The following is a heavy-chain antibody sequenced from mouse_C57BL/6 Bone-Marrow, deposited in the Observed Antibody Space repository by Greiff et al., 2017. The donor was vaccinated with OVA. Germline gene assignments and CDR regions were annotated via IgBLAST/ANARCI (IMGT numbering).Heavy chain of an antibody. CDR3: ARKRTMIDYYAMDY. V-gene: IGHV2-2*01. CDR1: GFSLTSYG. Sequence: VKLQQSGPGLVQPSQSLSITCTVSGFSLTSYGVHWVRQSPGKGLEWLGVIWSGGSTDYNAAFISRLSISKDNSKSQVFFKMNSLQADDTAIYYCARKRTMIDYYAMDYWGQGTSVTVSS. D-gene: IGHD2-4*01. CDR2: IWSGGST. J-gene: IGHJ4*01.